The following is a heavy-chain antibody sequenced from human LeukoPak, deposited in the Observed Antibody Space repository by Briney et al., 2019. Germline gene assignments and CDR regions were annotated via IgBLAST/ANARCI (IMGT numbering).Heavy chain of an antibody. CDR3: ATVEMATLDFDY. Sequence: GGSLRLSCAASGFTFSSYWMSWVRRAPGKGLEGVANIKQDGSEKYYVASVKGRFTISRDNAKNPLYLQMNSLRAEDTAVYYCATVEMATLDFDYWGQGTLVTVSS. CDR1: GFTFSSYW. CDR2: IKQDGSEK. V-gene: IGHV3-7*01. D-gene: IGHD5-24*01. J-gene: IGHJ4*02.